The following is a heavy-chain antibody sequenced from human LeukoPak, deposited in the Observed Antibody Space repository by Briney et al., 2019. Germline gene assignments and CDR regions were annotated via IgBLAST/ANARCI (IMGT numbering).Heavy chain of an antibody. J-gene: IGHJ5*02. V-gene: IGHV3-23*01. CDR2: ISGSGRGGST. Sequence: PGGSLRLSCAASGFTFSSYGMSWVRQAPGKGLEWVSNISGSGRGGSTYYADSVKGRFTISRDNAKNSLYLQMNSLRAEDTAVYYCARDREYSYGLLENWFDPWGQGTLVTVSS. CDR3: ARDREYSYGLLENWFDP. CDR1: GFTFSSYG. D-gene: IGHD5-18*01.